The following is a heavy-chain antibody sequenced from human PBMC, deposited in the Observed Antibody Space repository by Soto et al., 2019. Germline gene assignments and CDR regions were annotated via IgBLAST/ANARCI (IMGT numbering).Heavy chain of an antibody. V-gene: IGHV3-30-3*01. CDR3: ARAGCDGGSCYTLVGLRYGMDV. D-gene: IGHD2-15*01. Sequence: QVELVESGGGVVQPGRSLRLSCAASGFTFSSDAMYWVRQAPGKGLEWVAVISYDGNNKYYEDSVKGRFTISRDNSKNTLYLQLNRLRAEGTAVYYCARAGCDGGSCYTLVGLRYGMDVW. CDR2: ISYDGNNK. CDR1: GFTFSSDA. J-gene: IGHJ6*01.